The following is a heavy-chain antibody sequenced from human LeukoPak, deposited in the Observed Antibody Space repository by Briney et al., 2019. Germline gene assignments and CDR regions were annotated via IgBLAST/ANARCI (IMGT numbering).Heavy chain of an antibody. D-gene: IGHD1-20*01. CDR3: AGLPRYNWNEPLDY. J-gene: IGHJ4*02. CDR2: INPNSGGT. Sequence: ASVKVSCKASGYTFTDYYMHWVRRAPGQGLEWMGWINPNSGGTKYAQKFQGRVTMTRDTSINTAYVELTRLTYDDTAVYYCAGLPRYNWNEPLDYWGQGTLVTVSS. V-gene: IGHV1-2*02. CDR1: GYTFTDYY.